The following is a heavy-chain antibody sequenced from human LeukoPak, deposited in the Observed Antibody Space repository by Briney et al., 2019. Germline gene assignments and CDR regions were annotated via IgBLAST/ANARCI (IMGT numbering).Heavy chain of an antibody. CDR1: GGSISPYY. Sequence: KTSETLSLTCAVSGGSISPYYWMWIRQPPGKGLEWIGYISYSGSTSFNPSLKSRVTISLDTSTNRVSLKLSSVTAADTALYYCARAGSFRLTTTPWGQGTLVTVSS. D-gene: IGHD4-17*01. J-gene: IGHJ4*02. V-gene: IGHV4-59*01. CDR3: ARAGSFRLTTTP. CDR2: ISYSGST.